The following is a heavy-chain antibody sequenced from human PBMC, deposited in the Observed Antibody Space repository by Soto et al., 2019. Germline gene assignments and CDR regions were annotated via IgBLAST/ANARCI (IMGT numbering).Heavy chain of an antibody. D-gene: IGHD4-17*01. J-gene: IGHJ5*02. Sequence: EVQLVESGGGLVQPGGSLRLSCAASGFTFSSYSMNWVRQAPGKGLEWVSYISSSSSTIYYADSVKGRFTISRDNAKNSLYRQMNSLRAEDTAVYYCARDNYGDYLNWFDPWGQGTLVTVSS. CDR1: GFTFSSYS. CDR3: ARDNYGDYLNWFDP. V-gene: IGHV3-48*01. CDR2: ISSSSSTI.